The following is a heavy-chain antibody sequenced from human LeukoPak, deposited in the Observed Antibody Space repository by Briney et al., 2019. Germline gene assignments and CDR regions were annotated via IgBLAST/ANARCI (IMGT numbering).Heavy chain of an antibody. CDR1: GGSISGYD. CDR3: ARARERYYYDSSGYYARFDY. D-gene: IGHD3-22*01. CDR2: INHSGST. Sequence: SETLSLTCAVYGGSISGYDWSWIRHPPAKGLDLIGEINHSGSTKYNPSLKSRITISGATSKNQFYLKLRSVTAAATDVYYCARARERYYYDSSGYYARFDYWGQGTLVTVSS. V-gene: IGHV4-34*01. J-gene: IGHJ4*02.